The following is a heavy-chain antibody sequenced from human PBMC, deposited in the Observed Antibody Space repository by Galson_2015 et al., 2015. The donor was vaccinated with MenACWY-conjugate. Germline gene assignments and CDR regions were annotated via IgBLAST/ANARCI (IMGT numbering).Heavy chain of an antibody. Sequence: SLRLSCAASGFTFSNAWMNWVRQAPGKGLEWVGRFKSKAVGGTIDYAAPLKGRFIISRDDSRNTVYLQMNSLKTEDTAVYYCATGGGTYGIDYWGQGTLVTVSS. J-gene: IGHJ4*02. D-gene: IGHD1-26*01. CDR2: FKSKAVGGTI. CDR1: GFTFSNAW. CDR3: ATGGGTYGIDY. V-gene: IGHV3-15*07.